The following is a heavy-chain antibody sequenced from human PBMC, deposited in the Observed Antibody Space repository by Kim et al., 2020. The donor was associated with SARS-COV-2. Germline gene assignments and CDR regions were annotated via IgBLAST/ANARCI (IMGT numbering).Heavy chain of an antibody. D-gene: IGHD6-13*01. Sequence: GGSLRLSCAASGFTFSTYGMHWVRQAPGKGLEWLAVISYDGSNKYYADSVKGRFTISRDNPENTLYLHINSLSTEDTAVYYCARGGVPVAGSGAGDLLSKSDYWGQGNLVIVSS. CDR2: ISYDGSNK. CDR1: GFTFSTYG. V-gene: IGHV3-30*03. J-gene: IGHJ4*02. CDR3: ARGGVPVAGSGAGDLLSKSDY.